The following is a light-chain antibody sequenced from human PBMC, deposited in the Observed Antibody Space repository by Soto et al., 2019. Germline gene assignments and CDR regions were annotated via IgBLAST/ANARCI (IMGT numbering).Light chain of an antibody. V-gene: IGKV3-15*01. CDR2: VAS. CDR1: QSVRSN. J-gene: IGKJ4*01. CDR3: QQYNVWPLT. Sequence: EIVMTQSPATLSVSPGERATLSCRASQSVRSNLAWYQQKPGQTPKLLIYVASTRATGIPARLSGSGSGTEFTLTISILQSADFAVYYCQQYNVWPLTFGGGTKVEFK.